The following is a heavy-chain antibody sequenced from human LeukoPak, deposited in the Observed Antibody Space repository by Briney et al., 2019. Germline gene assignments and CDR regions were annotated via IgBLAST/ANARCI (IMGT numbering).Heavy chain of an antibody. CDR3: ARGTVVVPAAPGGFDY. CDR1: GGSISSGGYY. V-gene: IGHV4-30-2*01. Sequence: SQTLSLTCTVSGGSISSGGYYWSWIRQPPGKGLEWIGYIYHSGSTYYNPSLKSRVTISVDRSKNQFSLKLSSVTAADTAVYYCARGTVVVPAAPGGFDYWGQGTLVTVSS. CDR2: IYHSGST. D-gene: IGHD2-2*01. J-gene: IGHJ4*02.